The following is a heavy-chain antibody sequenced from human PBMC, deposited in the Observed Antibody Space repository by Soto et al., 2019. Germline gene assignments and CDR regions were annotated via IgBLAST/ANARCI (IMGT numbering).Heavy chain of an antibody. J-gene: IGHJ4*02. CDR1: GFSFTDAW. CDR3: TTDYCSAANCHLNN. Sequence: GGSLRLSCAASGFSFTDAWMNWVRQAPGKGLEWVGRIKRKTDGGTIDSAAPVKGRFTISRDDSKNTVYLQMSSLKTEDTAVYYCTTDYCSAANCHLNNWGQGALVTVSS. V-gene: IGHV3-15*07. D-gene: IGHD2-15*01. CDR2: IKRKTDGGTI.